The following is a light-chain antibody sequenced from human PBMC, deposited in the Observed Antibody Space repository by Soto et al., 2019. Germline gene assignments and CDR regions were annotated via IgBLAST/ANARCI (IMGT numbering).Light chain of an antibody. Sequence: QSVLAQPPSASGTPGQRVIISCSGSSSNIGSNYVYWYQQFPGTAPKLLIYRNNQRPSGVPDRFSGSKSGTSASLAISGLRSEDEADYYCAAWDDSLSGLFGGGTKLTVL. V-gene: IGLV1-47*01. J-gene: IGLJ2*01. CDR1: SSNIGSNY. CDR3: AAWDDSLSGL. CDR2: RNN.